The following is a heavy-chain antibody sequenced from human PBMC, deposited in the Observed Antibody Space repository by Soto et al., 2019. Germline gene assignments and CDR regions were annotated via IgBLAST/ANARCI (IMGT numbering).Heavy chain of an antibody. D-gene: IGHD3-9*01. J-gene: IGHJ6*02. CDR3: ATTHMKDILNGPIYSYYYGMDV. V-gene: IGHV1-24*01. Sequence: ASVKVSCKVSGYTLTELSMHWVRQAPGKGLGWMGGFDPEDGETIYAQKFQGRVTMTEDTSTDTAYMELSSLRSEDTAVYYCATTHMKDILNGPIYSYYYGMDVWGQGTTVTVSS. CDR1: GYTLTELS. CDR2: FDPEDGET.